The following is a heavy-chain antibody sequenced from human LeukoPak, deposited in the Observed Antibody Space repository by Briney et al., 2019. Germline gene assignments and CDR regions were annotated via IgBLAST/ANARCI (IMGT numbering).Heavy chain of an antibody. CDR2: IYYSGST. V-gene: IGHV4-39*01. D-gene: IGHD7-27*01. Sequence: SETLSLTCTVSGGSISSGDYYWGWIRQPPGKGLEWIGSIYYSGSTYYNPSLKSRVTISVDTSKNQFSLKLSSVTAADTAVYYCAAQLGYHGSFDYWGQGTLVTVSS. CDR3: AAQLGYHGSFDY. CDR1: GGSISSGDYY. J-gene: IGHJ4*02.